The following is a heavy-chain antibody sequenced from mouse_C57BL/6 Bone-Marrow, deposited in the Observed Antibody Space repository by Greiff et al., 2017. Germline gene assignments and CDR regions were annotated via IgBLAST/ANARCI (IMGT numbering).Heavy chain of an antibody. CDR3: ARDYCRSYGYFDV. Sequence: QVQLQQSGPELVKPGASVKLSCKASGYTFTSYDMNWVKQRPGQGLEWIGWIYPRDGSTKYNEKFKGKATLTVDTSSSTAYMELHSLTSEDSAVYFCARDYCRSYGYFDVEGTGNAVTVSA. V-gene: IGHV1-85*01. CDR1: GYTFTSYD. CDR2: IYPRDGST. J-gene: IGHJ1*03. D-gene: IGHD1-1*01.